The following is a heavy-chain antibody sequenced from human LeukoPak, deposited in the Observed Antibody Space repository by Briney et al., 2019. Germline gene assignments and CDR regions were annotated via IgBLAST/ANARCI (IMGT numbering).Heavy chain of an antibody. Sequence: GASVKVSCKASGYTFRSYDITWVRQAPGQGLEWMGWISPNNGNTNYAQKSQGRVTMTTDTPTSTAYMEMRSLRSDDTAVYYCARDRDSSGWHVADYWGQGTLVTVSS. CDR2: ISPNNGNT. D-gene: IGHD6-19*01. CDR3: ARDRDSSGWHVADY. V-gene: IGHV1-18*01. CDR1: GYTFRSYD. J-gene: IGHJ4*02.